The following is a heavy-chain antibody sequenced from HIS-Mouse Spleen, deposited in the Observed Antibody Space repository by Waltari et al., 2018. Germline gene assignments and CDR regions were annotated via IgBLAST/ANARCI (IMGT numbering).Heavy chain of an antibody. Sequence: QVQLQQWGAGLLTPSETLSLTCAVHGGSFSGYYWFWIPQPPGKGLEWIGEINHSGSTNYNPSLKSRVTISVDTSKNQFSLKLSSVTAADTAVYYCARGRTGDSAFDIWGQGTMVTVSS. CDR2: INHSGST. CDR1: GGSFSGYY. J-gene: IGHJ3*02. CDR3: ARGRTGDSAFDI. D-gene: IGHD7-27*01. V-gene: IGHV4-34*01.